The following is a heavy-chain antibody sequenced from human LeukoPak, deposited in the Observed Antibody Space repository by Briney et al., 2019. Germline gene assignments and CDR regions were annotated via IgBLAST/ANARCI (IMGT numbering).Heavy chain of an antibody. V-gene: IGHV4-39*01. CDR3: ARQPTRSGQPDYYYYYMDV. CDR2: IYYSGST. J-gene: IGHJ6*03. CDR1: SGSISSSSYY. D-gene: IGHD6-19*01. Sequence: SETLSLTRTVSSGSISSSSYYWGWIRQPPGKGLEWIGSIYYSGSTYYNPSLKSRVTISVDTSKNQFSLKLRSVTAADTAVYYCARQPTRSGQPDYYYYYMDVWGKGTTVTVSS.